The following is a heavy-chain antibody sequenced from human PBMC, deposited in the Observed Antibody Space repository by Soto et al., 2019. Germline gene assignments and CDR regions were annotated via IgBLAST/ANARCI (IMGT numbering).Heavy chain of an antibody. CDR2: ISAYNGNT. J-gene: IGHJ5*02. Sequence: ASVKVSCKASGYTFTSYGISWVRQAPGQGLEWMGWISAYNGNTNYAQKLQGRVTMTTDTSTSTAYMELRSLRSDDTAVYYCALLPETYYYDSSGYYHWGQGTLVTVSS. CDR3: ALLPETYYYDSSGYYH. D-gene: IGHD3-22*01. CDR1: GYTFTSYG. V-gene: IGHV1-18*01.